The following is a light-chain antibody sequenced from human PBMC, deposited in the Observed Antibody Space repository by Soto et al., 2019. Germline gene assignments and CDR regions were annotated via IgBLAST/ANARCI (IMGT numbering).Light chain of an antibody. CDR2: GSS. V-gene: IGKV3-15*01. CDR3: QQYKHWPPYT. Sequence: EVVMTQSPATLSVSPGERATLSCRASQSVSTNLAWYQQKAGQATRLLIYGSSTRATGIPARFSGSGSGTEFTLTISSLQSEDFAFYYCQQYKHWPPYTFGQGTKLEIK. CDR1: QSVSTN. J-gene: IGKJ2*01.